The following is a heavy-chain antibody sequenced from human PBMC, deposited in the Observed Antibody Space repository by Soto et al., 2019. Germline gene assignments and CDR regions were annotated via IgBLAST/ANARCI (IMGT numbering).Heavy chain of an antibody. Sequence: QVQLVESGGGVVHPGTSLRLSCAASGFNFNIYDMHWVRQAPGKGLEWVAFVWSDGSNYYYADSVQGRFTISRDNSKNTLYLQMNSRRAEDTALYYCARGPNYADYWGQGALVTVSS. V-gene: IGHV3-33*01. CDR2: VWSDGSNY. J-gene: IGHJ4*02. D-gene: IGHD1-7*01. CDR1: GFNFNIYD. CDR3: ARGPNYADY.